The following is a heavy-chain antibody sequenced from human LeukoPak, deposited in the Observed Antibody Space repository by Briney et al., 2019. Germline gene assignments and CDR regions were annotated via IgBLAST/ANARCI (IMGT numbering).Heavy chain of an antibody. J-gene: IGHJ2*01. CDR2: IYSGGST. D-gene: IGHD2-2*01. CDR1: GFTFSSYG. V-gene: IGHV3-53*01. Sequence: PGGSLRLSCVASGFTFSSYGMSWVRQAPGKGLEWVSVIYSGGSTYYADSVKGRFTISRDNSKNTLYLQMNSLRAEDTAVYYCARESTSWYFDLWGRGTLVTVSS. CDR3: ARESTSWYFDL.